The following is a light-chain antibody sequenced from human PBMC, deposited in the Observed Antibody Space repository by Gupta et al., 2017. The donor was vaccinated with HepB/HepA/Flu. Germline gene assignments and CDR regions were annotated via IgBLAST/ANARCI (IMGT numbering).Light chain of an antibody. Sequence: DIEMTQSPSSLSASVGDTVTIACRASQTISNYVNWYQQKPGIAPKLLIYAASTLQSGVPSRFSGSGSGTNFTLTISGLQPADFATYYCQQSYNFPLTFGGGTKVDIK. V-gene: IGKV1-39*01. CDR1: QTISNY. CDR2: AAS. J-gene: IGKJ4*01. CDR3: QQSYNFPLT.